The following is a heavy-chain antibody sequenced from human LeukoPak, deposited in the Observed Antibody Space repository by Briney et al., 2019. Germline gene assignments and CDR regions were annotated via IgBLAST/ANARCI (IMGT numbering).Heavy chain of an antibody. J-gene: IGHJ4*02. V-gene: IGHV1-8*01. CDR2: MNPNSGNT. CDR1: GYTFTSYD. CDR3: ARSHKQQLVDFDY. Sequence: ASVKVSCKSSGYTFTSYDINWVRPATGQGLEWMGWMNPNSGNTGYAQKFQGRVTMTRNTSISTAYMELSSLRSEDTAVYYCARSHKQQLVDFDYWGQGTLVTVSS. D-gene: IGHD6-13*01.